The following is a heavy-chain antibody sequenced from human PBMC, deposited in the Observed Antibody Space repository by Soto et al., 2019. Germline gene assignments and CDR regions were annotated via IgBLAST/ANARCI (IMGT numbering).Heavy chain of an antibody. V-gene: IGHV1-58*01. CDR2: IVVGSGNT. CDR1: GFTFTSSA. CDR3: AAGSYTYYDFWSGYFHPYYYYYGMDV. D-gene: IGHD3-3*01. J-gene: IGHJ6*02. Sequence: ASVKVSFKASGFTFTSSAVQWVRQARGQRLEWIGWIVVGSGNTNYAQKFQERVTITRDMSTSTAYMELSSLRSEDTAVYYCAAGSYTYYDFWSGYFHPYYYYYGMDVWGQGTTVTVSS.